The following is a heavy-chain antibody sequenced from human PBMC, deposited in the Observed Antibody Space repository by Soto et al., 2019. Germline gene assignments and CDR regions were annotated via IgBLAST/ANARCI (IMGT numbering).Heavy chain of an antibody. D-gene: IGHD6-13*01. CDR3: VRASGXGNSAYFDY. CDR1: GFSLTTRDVG. Sequence: QITLEESGPTLVKPTQTLPLTCAFSGFSLTTRDVGVGWIRQPPGKALEWLALIYWDDDERYSPSLKSRLTITKDTSKNQVVLTMTNMDPVDTATYYCVRASGXGNSAYFDYWGQGTLVTVSS. J-gene: IGHJ4*02. CDR2: IYWDDDE. V-gene: IGHV2-5*02.